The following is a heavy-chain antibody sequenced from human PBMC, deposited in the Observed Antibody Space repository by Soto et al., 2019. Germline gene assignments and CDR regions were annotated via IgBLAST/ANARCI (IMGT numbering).Heavy chain of an antibody. CDR3: ARDRGPDTVTTADWYFDL. V-gene: IGHV1-69*12. J-gene: IGHJ2*01. CDR1: GGTFSSYA. Sequence: QGQLVQYGAEVKKPGSSVKVSCKASGGTFSSYAISWVRHAPGQGLEWMGGIIPIFGTAHYAQKFQGRDTISADESTSTAYMELSSLKSEDTAVYYGARDRGPDTVTTADWYFDLWGRGTLVTVSS. CDR2: IIPIFGTA. D-gene: IGHD4-17*01.